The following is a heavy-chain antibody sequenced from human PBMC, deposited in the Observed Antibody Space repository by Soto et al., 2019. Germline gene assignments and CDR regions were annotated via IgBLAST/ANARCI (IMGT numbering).Heavy chain of an antibody. J-gene: IGHJ6*03. CDR2: IYYSGST. D-gene: IGHD1-26*01. Sequence: PSETLSLTCTVSGGSISSYYWSWIRQPPGKGLEWIGYIYYSGSTNYNPSLKSRVTISVDTSKNQFSLKLSSVTAADTAVYYCSGRDYYYYMDVWGKGTTVTVSS. CDR3: SGRDYYYYMDV. V-gene: IGHV4-59*01. CDR1: GGSISSYY.